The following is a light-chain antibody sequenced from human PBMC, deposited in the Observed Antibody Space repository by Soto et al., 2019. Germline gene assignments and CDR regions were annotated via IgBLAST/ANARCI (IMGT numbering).Light chain of an antibody. J-gene: IGKJ3*01. Sequence: EIVLTQSPGTLSLSPGETAILSCRASQSVSSSSLAWYQQKPGQAPRLLIYGGSSRATGIPDRFSGGGSGTDFTLTISRLEPEDFAVYLCQQYADSPPTFGPGTKVDIK. V-gene: IGKV3-20*01. CDR3: QQYADSPPT. CDR2: GGS. CDR1: QSVSSSS.